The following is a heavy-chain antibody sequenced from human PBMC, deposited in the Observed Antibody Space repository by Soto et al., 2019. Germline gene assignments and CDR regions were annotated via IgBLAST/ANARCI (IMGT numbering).Heavy chain of an antibody. CDR1: GGSFTSNNW. V-gene: IGHV4-4*02. CDR2: IYRTGGT. CDR3: ASRDPGTSVDY. Sequence: PXGTLSLTCAVSGGSFTSNNWWTCVRQPPGQGLEWIGEIYRTGGTNYNPSLKSRVTISLDKSENQFSLKVTSLTAADTAVYYCASRDPGTSVDYWGQGTLVTVSS. D-gene: IGHD1-7*01. J-gene: IGHJ4*02.